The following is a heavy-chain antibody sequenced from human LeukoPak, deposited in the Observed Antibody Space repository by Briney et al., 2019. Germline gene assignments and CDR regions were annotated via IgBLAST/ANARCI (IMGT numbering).Heavy chain of an antibody. V-gene: IGHV3-48*02. CDR1: GFTFSSHS. CDR3: ARERITGTYESYFDY. J-gene: IGHJ4*02. D-gene: IGHD1-20*01. CDR2: ISGGSSSI. Sequence: GGSLRLSCAASGFTFSSHSMSWVRQAPGKGLEWVSYISGGSSSIYYADSVKGRFTISRDNAKNSLYLQMNSLRDEDTAVYYCARERITGTYESYFDYWGQGTLVTVSS.